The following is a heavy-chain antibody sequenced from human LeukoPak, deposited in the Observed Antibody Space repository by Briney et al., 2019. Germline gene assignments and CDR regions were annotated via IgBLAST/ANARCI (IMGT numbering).Heavy chain of an antibody. CDR2: IWYDGSNK. CDR3: ARARGVLRFLEWSPIYYYYGMDV. Sequence: PGRSLRLSCAASGFTFSSYGMHWVRQAPGKGLEWVAVIWYDGSNKYYADPVKGRFTISRDNSKNTLYLQMNSLRAEDTAVYYCARARGVLRFLEWSPIYYYYGMDVWGQGTTVTVSS. V-gene: IGHV3-33*01. CDR1: GFTFSSYG. J-gene: IGHJ6*02. D-gene: IGHD3-3*01.